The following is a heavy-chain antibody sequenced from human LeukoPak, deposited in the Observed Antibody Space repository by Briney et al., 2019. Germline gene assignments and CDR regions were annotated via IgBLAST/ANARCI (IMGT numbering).Heavy chain of an antibody. J-gene: IGHJ3*02. CDR1: RYTFTGYY. D-gene: IGHD1-7*01. V-gene: IGHV1-2*02. CDR3: ARESITGTTYAFDI. Sequence: ASVKVSCKASRYTFTGYYMHWVRQAPGQGLEWMGWINPNSGGTNYAQKFQGRVTMTRDTSISTAYMELSRLRSDDTAVYYCARESITGTTYAFDIWGQGTMVTVSS. CDR2: INPNSGGT.